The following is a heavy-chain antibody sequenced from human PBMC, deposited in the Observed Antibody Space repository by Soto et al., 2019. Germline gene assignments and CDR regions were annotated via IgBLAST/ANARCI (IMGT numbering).Heavy chain of an antibody. CDR1: GGSISSYY. V-gene: IGHV4-59*01. D-gene: IGHD3-10*01. CDR2: IYYTGST. Sequence: QVQLQESGPGLVKPSETLSLTCTVSGGSISSYYWSWIRQPPGKGLEWVGYIYYTGSTNYNPSLKCRVTISVDTSKNQFSLKLSSVTAADTAVYYCARVNYGSGSYPSNWFDPWGQGTLVTVSS. J-gene: IGHJ5*02. CDR3: ARVNYGSGSYPSNWFDP.